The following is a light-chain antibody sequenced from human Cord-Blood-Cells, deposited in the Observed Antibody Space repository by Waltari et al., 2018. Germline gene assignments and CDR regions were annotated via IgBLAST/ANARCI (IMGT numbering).Light chain of an antibody. Sequence: QSALTQPASVSGSPGQSITISCTGTSSDVGSYTLVSWYQQHPGKAPKLMIYEVRKRPSGVSNRFSGSKSGNTASLTISGLQAEDEADYYCCSYAGSRVFGGGTKLTVL. J-gene: IGLJ3*02. CDR3: CSYAGSRV. V-gene: IGLV2-23*02. CDR2: EVR. CDR1: SSDVGSYTL.